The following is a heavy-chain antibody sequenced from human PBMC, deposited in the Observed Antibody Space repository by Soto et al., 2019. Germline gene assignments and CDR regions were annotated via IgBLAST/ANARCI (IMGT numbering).Heavy chain of an antibody. Sequence: SETLCLTCTVSGGSISSYYWSWIRQPPGKGLEWIGYIYYSGSTNYNPSLKSRVTISVDTSKNQFSLKLSSVTAADTAVYYCARDSVHYIGGMDVWGQGTTVTVSS. CDR1: GGSISSYY. CDR2: IYYSGST. J-gene: IGHJ6*02. D-gene: IGHD3-10*01. V-gene: IGHV4-59*01. CDR3: ARDSVHYIGGMDV.